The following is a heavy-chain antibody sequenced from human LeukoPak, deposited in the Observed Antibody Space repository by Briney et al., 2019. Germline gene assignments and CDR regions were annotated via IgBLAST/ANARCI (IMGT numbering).Heavy chain of an antibody. D-gene: IGHD3-10*01. Sequence: SETLSLTCAVYGGSFSGYYWSWIRQPPGKGLEWIGEINHSGSTNYNPSLKSRVTISVDTSKNQFSLKLSSVTAADTAVYYCARLSITMVRGPRNWFDPWGQGTLVTVSS. CDR2: INHSGST. J-gene: IGHJ5*02. CDR3: ARLSITMVRGPRNWFDP. V-gene: IGHV4-34*01. CDR1: GGSFSGYY.